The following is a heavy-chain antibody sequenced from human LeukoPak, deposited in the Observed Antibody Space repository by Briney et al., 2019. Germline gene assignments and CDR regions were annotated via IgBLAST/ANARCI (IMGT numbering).Heavy chain of an antibody. CDR1: GFTFSSYS. D-gene: IGHD4-17*01. V-gene: IGHV3-48*02. Sequence: GGSLRLSCAASGFTFSSYSMNWVRQAPGKGLEWVSFISSSGNTIYHADSVKGRFTISKDNAKNSLYLQMDSLRDEDTAVYYCARTYGSFDYWGQGTLVTVSS. CDR3: ARTYGSFDY. J-gene: IGHJ4*02. CDR2: ISSSGNTI.